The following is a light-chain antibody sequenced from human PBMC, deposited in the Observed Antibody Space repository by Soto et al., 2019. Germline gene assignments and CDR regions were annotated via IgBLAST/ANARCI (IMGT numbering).Light chain of an antibody. V-gene: IGKV1-5*01. CDR3: QQYNKYSPWT. Sequence: DIQMTQSPSTLSASVGDRVTITCRASQSISSWLAWYQQKPGKAPKLLIYDASSLESGVPSRFSGGGSGTEFTLTISSLQPDDFATYYCQQYNKYSPWTFGQGTKVEIK. CDR1: QSISSW. J-gene: IGKJ1*01. CDR2: DAS.